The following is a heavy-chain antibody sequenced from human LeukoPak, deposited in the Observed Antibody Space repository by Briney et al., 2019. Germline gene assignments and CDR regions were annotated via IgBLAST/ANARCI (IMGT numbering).Heavy chain of an antibody. Sequence: GGSLRLSCAASGFTFSSYAMSWVRQAPGEGLEWVSAISGSGGSTYYADSVKGRFTISRDNAKNSTFLQMNSLRAEDTAVYYCAKEFNRGLPDYWGQGTLVTVPS. D-gene: IGHD2-21*01. V-gene: IGHV3-23*01. CDR1: GFTFSSYA. CDR2: ISGSGGST. CDR3: AKEFNRGLPDY. J-gene: IGHJ4*02.